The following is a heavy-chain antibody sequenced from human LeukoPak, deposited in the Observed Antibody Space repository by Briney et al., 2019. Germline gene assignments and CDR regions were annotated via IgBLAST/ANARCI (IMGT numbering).Heavy chain of an antibody. Sequence: SVKVSCKASGGTFSSYALSWVRQAPGQGLEWMGGIIPIFGTANYAQKFQGRVTITTDESTSTAYMELSSLRSEDTAVYYCARGGYYDFWSGYYHWGQETLVTVSS. J-gene: IGHJ5*02. CDR2: IIPIFGTA. D-gene: IGHD3-3*01. V-gene: IGHV1-69*05. CDR1: GGTFSSYA. CDR3: ARGGYYDFWSGYYH.